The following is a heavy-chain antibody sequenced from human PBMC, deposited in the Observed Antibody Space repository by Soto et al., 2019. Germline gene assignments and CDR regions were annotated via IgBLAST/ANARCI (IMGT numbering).Heavy chain of an antibody. CDR1: GFTFSDYY. CDR2: ISSSGSTI. CDR3: ARVADFWSGHISFGPWFDP. Sequence: GGSLRLSCSASGFTFSDYYMSWIRQAPGKGLEWVSYISSSGSTIYYADSVKGRFTISRDNAKNSLYLQMNSLRAEDTAVYYCARVADFWSGHISFGPWFDPWGQGTLVTVSS. J-gene: IGHJ5*02. V-gene: IGHV3-11*01. D-gene: IGHD3-3*01.